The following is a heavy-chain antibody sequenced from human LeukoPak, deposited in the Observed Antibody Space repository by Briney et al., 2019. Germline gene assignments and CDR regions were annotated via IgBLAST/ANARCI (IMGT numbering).Heavy chain of an antibody. D-gene: IGHD3-10*01. Sequence: SETLSLNCAIYSGSFNGYYWGWIPPPPGNGLEWIGEINQSGSTHSNPSHKSLVTIGIDTAKKHFSRNLGSVTAADTGVYYCARDAGEGVHDYWGQGTLVTVSS. CDR2: INQSGST. V-gene: IGHV4-34*01. CDR1: SGSFNGYY. J-gene: IGHJ4*02. CDR3: ARDAGEGVHDY.